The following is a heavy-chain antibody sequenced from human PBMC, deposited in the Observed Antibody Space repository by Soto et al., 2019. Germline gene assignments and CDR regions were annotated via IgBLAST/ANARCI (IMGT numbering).Heavy chain of an antibody. D-gene: IGHD3-10*02. CDR3: ARYVATSPAGWFEP. Sequence: QITLKESGPTLVKPTQTLTLICTFSGFSLSNNGEAVGWFRQSPGKALEWLVLIYWDDDNRYNPTLRTRLSTTKDTSKNQVVLTLTNMDPVDTATYYCARYVATSPAGWFEPWGQGIPVTVSS. J-gene: IGHJ5*02. CDR1: GFSLSNNGEA. V-gene: IGHV2-5*02. CDR2: IYWDDDN.